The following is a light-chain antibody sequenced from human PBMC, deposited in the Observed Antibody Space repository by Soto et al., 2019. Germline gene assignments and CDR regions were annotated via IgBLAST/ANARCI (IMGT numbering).Light chain of an antibody. CDR3: QQFYDLPIT. CDR2: DAS. Sequence: DIQMTQSPSALSASVVERVTITCQASQDISDVLNWYQQQPGKAPKVLIYDASKLQTGVPSRFSGRGSGKDFTFTISSLQPDDSGTYYCQQFYDLPITFGQGTRLEIK. J-gene: IGKJ5*01. V-gene: IGKV1-33*01. CDR1: QDISDV.